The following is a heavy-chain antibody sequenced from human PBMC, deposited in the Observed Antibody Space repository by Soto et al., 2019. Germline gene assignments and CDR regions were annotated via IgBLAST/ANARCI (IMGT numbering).Heavy chain of an antibody. Sequence: QVQLVQSGAEVKKPGSSVKVSCKASGGNFSTHAISWVRQAPGQGLVWMGGIIPMFNTTISAQKFQGRVTITADEYTSTAYMELGSLRSEDTAVYYFARDAYDRGSLDYWGQGTLVTVSS. D-gene: IGHD3-22*01. V-gene: IGHV1-69*01. J-gene: IGHJ4*02. CDR3: ARDAYDRGSLDY. CDR2: IIPMFNTT. CDR1: GGNFSTHA.